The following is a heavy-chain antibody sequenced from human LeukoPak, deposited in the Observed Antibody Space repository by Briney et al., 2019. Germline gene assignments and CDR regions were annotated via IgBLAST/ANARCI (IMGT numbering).Heavy chain of an antibody. J-gene: IGHJ4*02. CDR1: GYTFTGYY. CDR2: INPNSGGT. D-gene: IGHD6-13*01. V-gene: IGHV1-2*02. CDR3: ARLLAAAGTFDY. Sequence: ASVKVSCKASGYTFTGYYMHWVRQAPGQGLEWMGWINPNSGGTNYAQKFQGRVTMTRGTSISTAYMELSRLRSDDTAVYYCARLLAAAGTFDYWGQGTLVTVSS.